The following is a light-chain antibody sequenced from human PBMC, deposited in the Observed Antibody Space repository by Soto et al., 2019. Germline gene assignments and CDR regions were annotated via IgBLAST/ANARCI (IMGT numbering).Light chain of an antibody. CDR3: QQSYKWPPIT. CDR1: ESVITY. J-gene: IGKJ5*01. CDR2: DAS. Sequence: EIVLTQSPAILSLSPGERATLSCRASESVITYLAWFQQKPGQAPRLLIYDASNRATGIPARFSGSGSGTDFTLTISRLEPEDFAVYYCQQSYKWPPITFGQGTRLDFK. V-gene: IGKV3-11*01.